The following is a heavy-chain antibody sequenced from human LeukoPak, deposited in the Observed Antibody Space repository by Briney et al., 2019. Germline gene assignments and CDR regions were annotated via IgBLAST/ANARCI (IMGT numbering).Heavy chain of an antibody. J-gene: IGHJ4*02. V-gene: IGHV1-69*04. CDR2: IIPILGIA. Sequence: SVKLSCKSSGGTFSSYAISWVRQAPGQGLEWMGRIIPILGIANYAQKFQGRVTITADKSTSTAYMELSSLRSEDTAVYYCARGPPYGGNFDYWGQGTLVTVSS. CDR1: GGTFSSYA. CDR3: ARGPPYGGNFDY. D-gene: IGHD4-23*01.